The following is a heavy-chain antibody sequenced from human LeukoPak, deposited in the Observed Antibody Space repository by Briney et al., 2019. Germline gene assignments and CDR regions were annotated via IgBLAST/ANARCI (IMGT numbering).Heavy chain of an antibody. Sequence: SETLSLTCTVSGGPISNYYWSWIRQPPGKGLEWIGYIYYSGTTNYNPSLKSRVTISVDTSKNQFSLKLNSVTAADTAVYYCARGVYIATAQYGYWGQGTLVTVSS. CDR2: IYYSGTT. CDR1: GGPISNYY. D-gene: IGHD6-13*01. V-gene: IGHV4-59*01. CDR3: ARGVYIATAQYGY. J-gene: IGHJ4*02.